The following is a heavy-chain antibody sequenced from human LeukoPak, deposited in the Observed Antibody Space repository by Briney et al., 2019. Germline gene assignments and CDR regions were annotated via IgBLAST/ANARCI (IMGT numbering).Heavy chain of an antibody. CDR2: ISSSSSYI. V-gene: IGHV3-21*01. Sequence: PGGSLRLSCAASGFTFSSYAMNWVRQAPGKGLEWVSSISSSSSYIYYADSVKGRFTISRDNAKNSLYLQMNSLRAEDTAVYYCARDNDYGDYSLDYWGQGTLVTVSS. D-gene: IGHD4-17*01. CDR1: GFTFSSYA. J-gene: IGHJ4*02. CDR3: ARDNDYGDYSLDY.